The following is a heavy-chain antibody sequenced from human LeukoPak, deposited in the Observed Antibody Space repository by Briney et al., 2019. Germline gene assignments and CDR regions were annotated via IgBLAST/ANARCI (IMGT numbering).Heavy chain of an antibody. J-gene: IGHJ5*02. CDR2: IIPIFGTA. CDR1: GGTFSSYA. D-gene: IGHD3-22*01. CDR3: ARSSGYYYLNWFDP. V-gene: IGHV1-69*05. Sequence: GSSVKVSCKASGGTFSSYAISWVRQAPGQGLEWMGGIIPIFGTANYAQQFQGRVTITTDESTSTAYMELSSLRSEDTAVYYCARSSGYYYLNWFDPWGQGTLVTVSS.